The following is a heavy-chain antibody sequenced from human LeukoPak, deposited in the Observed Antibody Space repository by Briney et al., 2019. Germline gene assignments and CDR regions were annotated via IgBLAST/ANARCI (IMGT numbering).Heavy chain of an antibody. Sequence: GGSLRLSCAASGFTFSSYAMHWVRQAPGKGLEWVAVISYDGSNKYYADSVKGRFTISRDNSKNTLYLQMNSLKAEDTAVYYCAKDRPAYYYGSGSYYIADYFDYWGQGTLVTVSS. V-gene: IGHV3-30-3*01. D-gene: IGHD3-10*01. CDR3: AKDRPAYYYGSGSYYIADYFDY. J-gene: IGHJ4*02. CDR2: ISYDGSNK. CDR1: GFTFSSYA.